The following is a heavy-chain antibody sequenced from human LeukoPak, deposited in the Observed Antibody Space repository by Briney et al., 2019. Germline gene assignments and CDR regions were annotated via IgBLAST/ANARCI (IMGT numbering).Heavy chain of an antibody. D-gene: IGHD4-23*01. J-gene: IGHJ4*02. Sequence: GRSLRLSCAASGFTFSSYWMHWVRQAPGKGLVWVSRINMDGSATTYADSVRGRFTISRDNAKNTLYLQMNSLRAEDTAVYYCARGGGGNVGYWGQGTLVTVSS. CDR2: INMDGSAT. V-gene: IGHV3-74*01. CDR1: GFTFSSYW. CDR3: ARGGGGNVGY.